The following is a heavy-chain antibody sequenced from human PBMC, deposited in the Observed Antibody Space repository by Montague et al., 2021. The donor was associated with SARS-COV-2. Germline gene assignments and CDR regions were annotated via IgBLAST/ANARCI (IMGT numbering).Heavy chain of an antibody. V-gene: IGHV4-34*01. Sequence: SETLSLTRAVYGGSFSGHYWSWIRQPPGKGLEWIGEIIHSGSTNYNPSLKSRVTISVDTSKNQFSLKLSSVTAADTAVYYCARGNSHYYGSGSYYAHYYGMDVWGQGTTVTVSS. J-gene: IGHJ6*02. D-gene: IGHD3-10*01. CDR1: GGSFSGHY. CDR3: ARGNSHYYGSGSYYAHYYGMDV. CDR2: IIHSGST.